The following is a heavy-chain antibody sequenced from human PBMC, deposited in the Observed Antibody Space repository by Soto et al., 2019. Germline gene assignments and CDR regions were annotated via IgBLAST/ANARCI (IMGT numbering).Heavy chain of an antibody. CDR1: GFTFTHVW. V-gene: IGHV3-15*01. J-gene: IGHJ3*02. CDR3: AADRYCSSTTCPGAFDI. Sequence: EVQLVESGGDSVKPGGSLRLSCEASGFTFTHVWMTWVRQAPGKGLEWVGRTKRKTDGETRDYAAPVKGRFTISRDDSKNTLYLQMNSLKTDDTAVYYCAADRYCSSTTCPGAFDIWGQGTMVSVSA. CDR2: TKRKTDGETR. D-gene: IGHD2-2*01.